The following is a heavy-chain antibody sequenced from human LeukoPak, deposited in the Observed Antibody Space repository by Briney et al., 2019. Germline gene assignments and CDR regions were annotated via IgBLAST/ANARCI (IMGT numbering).Heavy chain of an antibody. CDR3: ARERSSSWNRYYYYGMDV. V-gene: IGHV1-18*01. Sequence: ASVQVSCKASGYTFTSYGISWVRQAPGQGLEWMGWISAYNGNTNYAQKLQGRVTMTTDTSTSTAYMELRSLRSDDTAVYYCARERSSSWNRYYYYGMDVWGQGTTVTVSS. CDR1: GYTFTSYG. D-gene: IGHD6-13*01. J-gene: IGHJ6*02. CDR2: ISAYNGNT.